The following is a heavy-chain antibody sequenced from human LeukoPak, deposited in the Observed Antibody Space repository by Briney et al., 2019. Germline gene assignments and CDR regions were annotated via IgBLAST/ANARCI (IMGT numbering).Heavy chain of an antibody. D-gene: IGHD1-26*01. V-gene: IGHV4-39*07. CDR3: ARDKLGGATWLAPRNFDY. J-gene: IGHJ4*02. Sequence: SETLSLTCTVSGGSISSNSYYWGWIRQPPGKGLEWIGIIYYSGSTYYNPSLKSRVTISVDTSKNRFSLKLSSVTAADTAVYYCARDKLGGATWLAPRNFDYWGQGTLVTVSS. CDR2: IYYSGST. CDR1: GGSISSNSYY.